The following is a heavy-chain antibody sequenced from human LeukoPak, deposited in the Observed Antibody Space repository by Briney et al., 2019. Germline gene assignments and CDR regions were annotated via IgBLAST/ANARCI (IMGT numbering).Heavy chain of an antibody. Sequence: GASVKVSRKASGYTFASYGISWVRQAPGQGLEWLGWISTYNGDTNYAQKLQGRVTMTTDTSTSTASMELRSLRSDDTAVYYCARHYYGSGNFYLGYWGQGTLVTVSS. CDR1: GYTFASYG. CDR2: ISTYNGDT. J-gene: IGHJ4*02. CDR3: ARHYYGSGNFYLGY. V-gene: IGHV1-18*01. D-gene: IGHD3-10*01.